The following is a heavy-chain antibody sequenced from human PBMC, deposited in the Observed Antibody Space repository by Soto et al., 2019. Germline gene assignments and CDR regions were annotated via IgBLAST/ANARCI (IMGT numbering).Heavy chain of an antibody. CDR3: ARQRGAGFDAFDI. J-gene: IGHJ3*02. V-gene: IGHV4-30-4*01. CDR2: IYYSGST. D-gene: IGHD3-10*01. CDR1: GGSISSGDYY. Sequence: QVQLQESGPGLVKPSQTLSLTCTVSGGSISSGDYYWSWIRQPPGKGLEWIGYIYYSGSTYYNPSLKRRVTISVDTSKNQFSLKLSSVTAADTAVYYCARQRGAGFDAFDIWGQGTMVTVSS.